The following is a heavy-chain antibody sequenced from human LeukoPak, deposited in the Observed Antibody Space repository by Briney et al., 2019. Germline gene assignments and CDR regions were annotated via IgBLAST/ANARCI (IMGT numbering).Heavy chain of an antibody. CDR3: ARESIAARPNYYYYYYMDV. CDR1: GGTFSSYA. J-gene: IGHJ6*03. CDR2: IIPIFGTA. Sequence: SVKVSCKASGGTFSSYAIIWVRQAPGQGLEWMGGIIPIFGTANYAQKFQGRVTITTDESTSTAYMELSSLRSGDTAVYYCARESIAARPNYYYYYYMDVWGKGTTVPVSS. V-gene: IGHV1-69*05. D-gene: IGHD6-6*01.